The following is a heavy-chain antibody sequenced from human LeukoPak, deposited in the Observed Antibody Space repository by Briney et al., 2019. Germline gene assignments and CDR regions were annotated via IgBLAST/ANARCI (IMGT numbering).Heavy chain of an antibody. J-gene: IGHJ4*02. CDR2: IKQDGSEK. CDR3: TTLGAFDY. V-gene: IGHV3-7*05. Sequence: GGSLRLSCAASGFSFSTYAMHWVRQAPGKGLEWVANIKQDGSEKYYVESVKGRFTISRDNAKNSLYLQMNSLRVEDTAVYYCTTLGAFDYWGQGTLVTVSS. D-gene: IGHD1-14*01. CDR1: GFSFSTYA.